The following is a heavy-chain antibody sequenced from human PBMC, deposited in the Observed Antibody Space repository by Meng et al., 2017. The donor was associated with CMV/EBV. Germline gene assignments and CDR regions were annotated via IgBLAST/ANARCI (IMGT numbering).Heavy chain of an antibody. CDR3: AKDPISNLPYYFDY. Sequence: GESLKISCSASGFTFSSYAMSWVRQAPGKGLEWVSAISGSGGSTYYADSVKGRFTISRDNSKNTLYLQMNRLRAEDTAVYYCAKDPISNLPYYFDYWGQGTLVTVSS. D-gene: IGHD4/OR15-4a*01. CDR1: GFTFSSYA. CDR2: ISGSGGST. V-gene: IGHV3-23*01. J-gene: IGHJ4*02.